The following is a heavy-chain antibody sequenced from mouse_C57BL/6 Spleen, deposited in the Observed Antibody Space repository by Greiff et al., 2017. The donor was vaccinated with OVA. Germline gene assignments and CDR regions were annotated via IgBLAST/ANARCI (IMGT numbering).Heavy chain of an antibody. CDR1: GYTFTDYY. CDR2: IFPGSGST. J-gene: IGHJ4*01. V-gene: IGHV1-75*01. D-gene: IGHD3-2*02. CDR3: ARQLRPHYYAMDY. Sequence: QVKLQQSVPELVKPGASVKISCKASGYTFTDYYINWVKQRPGQGLEWIGWIFPGSGSTYYNEKFKGKATLTVDKSSSTAYMLLSSLTSEDSAVYFCARQLRPHYYAMDYWGQGTSVTVSS.